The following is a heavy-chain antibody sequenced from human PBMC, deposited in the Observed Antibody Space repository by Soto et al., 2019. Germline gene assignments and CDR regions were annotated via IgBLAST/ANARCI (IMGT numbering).Heavy chain of an antibody. Sequence: SETLSLTCTVSGGSISSSSYYWGWIRQPPGKGLEWIGSIYYSGSTYYNPSLKSRVTISVDTSKNQFSLKLSSVTAADTAVYYCARRRDGYNDFDYWGQGTLVTVSS. CDR1: GGSISSSSYY. V-gene: IGHV4-39*01. CDR3: ARRRDGYNDFDY. J-gene: IGHJ4*02. CDR2: IYYSGST. D-gene: IGHD5-12*01.